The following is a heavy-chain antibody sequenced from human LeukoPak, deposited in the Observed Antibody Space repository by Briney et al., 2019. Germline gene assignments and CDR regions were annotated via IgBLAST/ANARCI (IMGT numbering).Heavy chain of an antibody. D-gene: IGHD6-19*01. J-gene: IGHJ4*02. CDR3: PKSNGYSCDRYYFDY. CDR1: GFTFSSYA. V-gene: IGHV3-23*01. Sequence: GGSLRLSCAASGFTFSSYAMSWVRQAAGKGLEWVSSITASGGKTYYADSVKGRFTISRDNSKNTLYLQLNSLRAEDPAVYYFPKSNGYSCDRYYFDYWGQGTQVTVSS. CDR2: ITASGGKT.